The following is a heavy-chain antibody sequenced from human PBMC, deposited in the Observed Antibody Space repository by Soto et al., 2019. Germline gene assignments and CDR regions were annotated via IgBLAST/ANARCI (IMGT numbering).Heavy chain of an antibody. Sequence: LRLSCGASGFIFSNFDMHWVRQTTEKGLEWVSGIGFAGETNYSGSVKGRFTISRENAKNSLFLQMNSLRVGDTAVYYCVRGLPGGFDPWGQGTLVTVSS. CDR1: GFIFSNFD. CDR3: VRGLPGGFDP. CDR2: IGFAGET. D-gene: IGHD3-10*01. V-gene: IGHV3-13*01. J-gene: IGHJ5*02.